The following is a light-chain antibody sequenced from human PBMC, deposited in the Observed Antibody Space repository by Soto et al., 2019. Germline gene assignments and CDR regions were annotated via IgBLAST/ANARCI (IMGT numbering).Light chain of an antibody. J-gene: IGKJ1*01. Sequence: VGTPFPLSPPLPPRGPAALSCRVSQSLLHSNGYNYLDWYLQKPGQSPQLLIYLGSNRASGVPDRFSGSGSGTDFTLKISRVEAEDVGVYYCLQAGTFGQGTKVDIK. CDR1: QSLLHSNGYNY. CDR3: LQAGT. CDR2: LGS. V-gene: IGKV2-28*01.